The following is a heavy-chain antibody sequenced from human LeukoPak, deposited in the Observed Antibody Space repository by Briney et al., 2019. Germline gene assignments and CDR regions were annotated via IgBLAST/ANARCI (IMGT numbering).Heavy chain of an antibody. CDR1: GYTFTSYG. V-gene: IGHV1-18*01. CDR3: ARESGDYYDILTGYYPYYFDY. Sequence: ASVKVSCKASGYTFTSYGISWVRQAPGQGLEWMGWISAYNGNTNYAQKLQGRVTMTTDTSTSTAYMELRSLRSDDTAVYYCARESGDYYDILTGYYPYYFDYWGQGTLVTVSS. D-gene: IGHD3-9*01. CDR2: ISAYNGNT. J-gene: IGHJ4*02.